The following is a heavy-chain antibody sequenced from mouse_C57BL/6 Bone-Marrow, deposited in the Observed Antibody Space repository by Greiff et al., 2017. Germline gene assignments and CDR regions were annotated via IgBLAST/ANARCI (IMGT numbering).Heavy chain of an antibody. V-gene: IGHV1-7*01. CDR1: GYTFNRYW. CDR2: INPSSGYT. J-gene: IGHJ3*01. D-gene: IGHD2-2*01. CDR3: ARGQSTMVTARFAY. Sequence: QVQLKQSGAELATPGASVKLSCEASGYTFNRYWMHWVHQRPGQGLEWIVYINPSSGYTKYNQKFKDKATLSADKSSRTAYMQLSSLTYEDAAVYYCARGQSTMVTARFAYWGQGTLVTVSA.